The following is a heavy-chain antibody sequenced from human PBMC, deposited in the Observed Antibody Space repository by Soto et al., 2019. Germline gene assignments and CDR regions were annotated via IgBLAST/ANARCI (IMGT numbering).Heavy chain of an antibody. CDR2: ISGSGGST. CDR1: GFTFSSYA. V-gene: IGHV3-23*01. CDR3: TNSLGGLQSGPLFDY. Sequence: HPGGSLRLSCAASGFTFSSYAMSWVRQAPGKGLEWVSAISGSGGSTYYADSVKGRFTISRDNSKNTLYLQMNSLRAEDTAVYYCTNSLGGLQSGPLFDYWGQGTLVTVSS. D-gene: IGHD3-16*01. J-gene: IGHJ4*02.